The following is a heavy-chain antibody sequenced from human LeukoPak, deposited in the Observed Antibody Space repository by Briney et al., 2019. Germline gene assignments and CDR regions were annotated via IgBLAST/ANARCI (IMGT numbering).Heavy chain of an antibody. CDR1: GFTFSNAW. J-gene: IGHJ6*02. CDR3: TTWDYYDSSGYGYYYYGMDV. D-gene: IGHD3-22*01. V-gene: IGHV3-15*01. Sequence: GGSLRLSCAASGFTFSNAWMSWVRQAPGKGLEWVGRIKSKTDGGTTDYAAPVKGRFTISRDDSKNTLYLQINSLKTEDTAVYYCTTWDYYDSSGYGYYYYGMDVWGQGTTVTVSS. CDR2: IKSKTDGGTT.